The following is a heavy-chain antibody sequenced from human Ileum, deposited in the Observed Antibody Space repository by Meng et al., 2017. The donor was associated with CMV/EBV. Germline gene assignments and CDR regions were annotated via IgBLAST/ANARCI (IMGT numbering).Heavy chain of an antibody. V-gene: IGHV4-4*07. Sequence: DSGPGLVKPPETLSLTCTVSSASISPYYWNGIRQPAGKGLEWIGRIYTGGPTDYNPSLKSRVTTSVDTSKNQFFLNLSSVTAADTAVYYCARGQTVRGFEYWGLGILVTVSS. D-gene: IGHD3-10*01. J-gene: IGHJ4*02. CDR1: SASISPYY. CDR3: ARGQTVRGFEY. CDR2: IYTGGPT.